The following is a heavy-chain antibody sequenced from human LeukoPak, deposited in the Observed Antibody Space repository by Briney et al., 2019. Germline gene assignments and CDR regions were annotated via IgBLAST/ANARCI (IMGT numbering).Heavy chain of an antibody. V-gene: IGHV3-30*18. CDR3: AKSIRFCSSNSCFAGYYNYGLHV. J-gene: IGHJ6*02. CDR2: ISHDGSSK. CDR1: GFTFSSYG. Sequence: GRSLRLSCAASGFTFSSYGMHWVRQAPGKGLEWVAVISHDGSSKYFADSVKGRFTISRDNPKNTLDLQMHSLRAEDTAVYCCAKSIRFCSSNSCFAGYYNYGLHVWGQGTTVIVSS. D-gene: IGHD2-2*01.